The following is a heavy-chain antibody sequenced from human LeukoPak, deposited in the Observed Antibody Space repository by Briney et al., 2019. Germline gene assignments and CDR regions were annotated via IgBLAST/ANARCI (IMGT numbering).Heavy chain of an antibody. J-gene: IGHJ4*02. D-gene: IGHD3-10*01. Sequence: GGSLRLSCAASGFTFTTYWMSWVRQLPGKGLGWVANINQDGTEKYYVDSVKGRFTISRDNSKNTLYLQMNSLRAEDTAVYYCAKDLGEAGIFDYWGQGTLVTVSS. CDR2: INQDGTEK. CDR1: GFTFTTYW. CDR3: AKDLGEAGIFDY. V-gene: IGHV3-7*01.